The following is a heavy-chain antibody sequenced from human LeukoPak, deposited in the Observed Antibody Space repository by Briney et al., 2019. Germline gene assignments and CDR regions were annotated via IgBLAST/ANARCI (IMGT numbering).Heavy chain of an antibody. CDR1: GFTFSSYG. D-gene: IGHD6-19*01. Sequence: EAGGSQRLSCAASGFTFSSYGMSWVRQAPGKGLEWVSAISSSGGSTYYADSVKGRFTISRDNSKNTLYLQMNSLRAEDTAVYYCAKVWGAVAGDFDYWGQGTLVTVSS. CDR3: AKVWGAVAGDFDY. V-gene: IGHV3-23*01. CDR2: ISSSGGST. J-gene: IGHJ4*02.